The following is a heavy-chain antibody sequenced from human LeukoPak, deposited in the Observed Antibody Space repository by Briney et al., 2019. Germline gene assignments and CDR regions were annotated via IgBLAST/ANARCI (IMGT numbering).Heavy chain of an antibody. J-gene: IGHJ4*03. CDR1: GFTFSSYW. CDR2: IKQDGSEK. D-gene: IGHD3-22*01. CDR3: ARFRFYDSSGYYNSFVS. V-gene: IGHV3-7*05. Sequence: GGSLRLSCAASGFTFSSYWMSWVRQAPGKGLEWVANIKQDGSEKYYVDSVKGRFTISRDNAKNSLYLQMNSLRAEDTAVYYCARFRFYDSSGYYNSFVSRGHGTLVTVSS.